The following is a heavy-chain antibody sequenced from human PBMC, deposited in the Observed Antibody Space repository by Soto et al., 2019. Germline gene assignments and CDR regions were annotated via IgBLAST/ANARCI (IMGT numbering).Heavy chain of an antibody. V-gene: IGHV1-18*01. CDR2: ISANSGRA. CDR1: GYTFSKYD. CDR3: ARGALTVANWFDP. D-gene: IGHD6-19*01. Sequence: QVQLVQSGTEVKTPGASVKVSCKTSGYTFSKYDISWVRQAPGQGLEWMGLISANSGRANYAQKLQGRVTMTRDTSISTAYMDLSRLRSDDTAVYYCARGALTVANWFDPWGQGTQVTVSS. J-gene: IGHJ5*02.